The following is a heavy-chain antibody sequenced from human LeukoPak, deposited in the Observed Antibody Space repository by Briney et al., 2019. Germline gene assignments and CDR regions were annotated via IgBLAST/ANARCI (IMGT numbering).Heavy chain of an antibody. V-gene: IGHV3-23*01. CDR3: AKWDYYGSGSYFAYFDY. J-gene: IGHJ4*02. Sequence: GGSLRLSCAASGFTFSSYAMHWVRQAPGKGLEWVSAISGSGGSTYYADSVKGRFTISRDNSKNTLYLQMNSLRAEDTAVYYCAKWDYYGSGSYFAYFDYWGQGTLVTVSS. CDR2: ISGSGGST. D-gene: IGHD3-10*01. CDR1: GFTFSSYA.